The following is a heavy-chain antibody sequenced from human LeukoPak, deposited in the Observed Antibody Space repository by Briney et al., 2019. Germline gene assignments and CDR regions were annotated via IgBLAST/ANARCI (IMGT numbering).Heavy chain of an antibody. V-gene: IGHV3-23*01. Sequence: GGSLRLSCAASGFTFRNYAMGWVRQAPGKGLQWVSLISGSGGITYYVDSVKGRFTISRDNSKNTVHLQMSSLRAEDTAIYYCAPVLWGSACSLDDWGQGTLVTVSS. D-gene: IGHD2/OR15-2a*01. CDR3: APVLWGSACSLDD. CDR1: GFTFRNYA. CDR2: ISGSGGIT. J-gene: IGHJ4*02.